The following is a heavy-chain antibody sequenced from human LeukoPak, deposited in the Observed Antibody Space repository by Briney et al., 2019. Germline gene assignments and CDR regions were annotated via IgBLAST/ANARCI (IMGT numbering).Heavy chain of an antibody. V-gene: IGHV3-15*01. J-gene: IGHJ3*02. Sequence: PGGSLRLSCAASGFTFSSYSMNWVRQAPGKGLEWVGRIKSKTDGGTTDYAAPVKGRFTISRDDSKNTLYLQMNSLKTEDTAVYYCTTDVMTTVTTLDAFDIWGQGTMVTVSS. CDR1: GFTFSSYS. CDR3: TTDVMTTVTTLDAFDI. CDR2: IKSKTDGGTT. D-gene: IGHD4-17*01.